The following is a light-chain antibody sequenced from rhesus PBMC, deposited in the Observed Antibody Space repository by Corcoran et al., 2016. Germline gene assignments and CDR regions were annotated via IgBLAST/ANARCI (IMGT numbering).Light chain of an antibody. CDR3: YSPTSGITYI. CDR1: SSDIGDYND. J-gene: IGLJ1*01. Sequence: QSALTQPPSVAKSLGQSVTISCAGTSSDIGDYNDVSWYQQHSGIAPRLLLYDVYMRPSGVSDRFSGAKSVNTASLTISGLQADDEADYYCYSPTSGITYIFGVGTRLTVL. V-gene: IGLV2S9*01. CDR2: DVY.